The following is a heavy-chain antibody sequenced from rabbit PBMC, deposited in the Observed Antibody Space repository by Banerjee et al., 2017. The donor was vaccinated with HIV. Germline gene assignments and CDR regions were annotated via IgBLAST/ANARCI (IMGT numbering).Heavy chain of an antibody. D-gene: IGHD4-1*01. CDR3: ARDLAGVIGWNFNL. V-gene: IGHV1S40*01. CDR1: GFSFSSGYD. Sequence: QSLEESGGDLVKPGASLTLTCTASGFSFSSGYDMCWVRQAPGKGLEWIACIGAASSGSTYYASWVNGRFTISKTSSTTVTLQMTSLTAADTATYFCARDLAGVIGWNFNLWGPGTLVTVS. J-gene: IGHJ4*01. CDR2: IGAASSGST.